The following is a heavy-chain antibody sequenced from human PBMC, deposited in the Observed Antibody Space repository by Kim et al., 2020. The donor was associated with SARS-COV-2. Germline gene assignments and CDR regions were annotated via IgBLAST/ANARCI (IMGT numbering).Heavy chain of an antibody. CDR1: GFTFSSYA. CDR3: VRPAGHNDFWSGYSRGYDAFDS. CDR2: ISSNGGST. Sequence: GGSLRLSCSASGFTFSSYAMHWVRQAPGKGLEYVSAISSNGGSTYYADSVKGRFTISRDNSKNTLYLQMSSLRAEDTAVYYCVRPAGHNDFWSGYSRGYDAFDSWGQGTMVTVSS. V-gene: IGHV3-64D*06. D-gene: IGHD3-3*01. J-gene: IGHJ3*02.